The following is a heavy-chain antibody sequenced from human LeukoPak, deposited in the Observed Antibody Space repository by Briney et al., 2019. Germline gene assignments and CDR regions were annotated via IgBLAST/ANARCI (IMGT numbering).Heavy chain of an antibody. J-gene: IGHJ6*03. Sequence: GGSLRLSCAASGFTFSSYAMHWVRQAPGKGLEYVSAISSNGGSTYYANSVKSRFTISRDNSKNTLYLRMGSLRAEDMAVYYCARVRGSSWSGDYYHYMDVWGKGTTVTISS. CDR1: GFTFSSYA. CDR3: ARVRGSSWSGDYYHYMDV. D-gene: IGHD6-13*01. V-gene: IGHV3-64*01. CDR2: ISSNGGST.